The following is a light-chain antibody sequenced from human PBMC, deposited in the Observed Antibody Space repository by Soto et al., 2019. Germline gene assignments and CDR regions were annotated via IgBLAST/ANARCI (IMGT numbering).Light chain of an antibody. CDR3: QQYASFPLT. Sequence: DIQMTQSPSSLSASVGDSVTITCRASQGINKFLAWFQQKPGPAPKSLISTASRLQSGVPSRFSGSGSGTHFTLTINNLQPEDFATYYCQQYASFPLTFGGGTRVEIK. CDR1: QGINKF. CDR2: TAS. V-gene: IGKV1-16*01. J-gene: IGKJ4*01.